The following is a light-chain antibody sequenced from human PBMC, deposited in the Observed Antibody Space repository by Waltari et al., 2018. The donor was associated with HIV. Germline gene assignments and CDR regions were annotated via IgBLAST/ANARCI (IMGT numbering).Light chain of an antibody. V-gene: IGLV1-40*01. CDR2: AKS. J-gene: IGLJ1*01. Sequence: QSVLTQPPSVSGAPGQRVTISCTGSSPNIGSTFDVHWYQLPPGSAPKLLIFAKSNRPAGVPDRFSASKSATAASLAISGLQPEDEAEYYCQSFDNSLNGYVFGTGTTVIVL. CDR1: SPNIGSTFD. CDR3: QSFDNSLNGYV.